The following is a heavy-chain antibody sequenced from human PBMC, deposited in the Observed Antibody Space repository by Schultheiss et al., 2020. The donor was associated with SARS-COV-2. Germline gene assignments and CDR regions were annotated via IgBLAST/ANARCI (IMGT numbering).Heavy chain of an antibody. CDR1: GFTFSSYG. D-gene: IGHD3-10*01. J-gene: IGHJ4*02. Sequence: GGSLRLSCAASGFTFSSYGMHWVRQAPGKGLEWVAFIRYDGSNKYYADSVKGRFTISRDNSKNTLYLQMNSLRAEDTAVYYCAKSGNYMIAWGYFDYWGQGTLVTVSS. V-gene: IGHV3-30*02. CDR2: IRYDGSNK. CDR3: AKSGNYMIAWGYFDY.